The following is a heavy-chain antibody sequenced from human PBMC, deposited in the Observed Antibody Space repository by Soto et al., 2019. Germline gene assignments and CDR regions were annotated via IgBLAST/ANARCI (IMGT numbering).Heavy chain of an antibody. D-gene: IGHD3-22*01. CDR1: GGSISSYY. J-gene: IGHJ4*02. Sequence: SETLSLTCTVSGGSISSYYWSWIRQPAGKGLEWIGRIYTSGSTNYNPSLKSRVTMSVDTSKNQFSLKLSSVTAADTAVYYCARVALMGRYYYDSSGYYYDYWGQGTIVTVS. CDR2: IYTSGST. CDR3: ARVALMGRYYYDSSGYYYDY. V-gene: IGHV4-4*07.